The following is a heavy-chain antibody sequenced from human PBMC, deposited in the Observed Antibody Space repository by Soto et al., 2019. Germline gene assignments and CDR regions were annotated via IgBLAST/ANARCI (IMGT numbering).Heavy chain of an antibody. CDR2: IYPGDSDT. D-gene: IGHD3-22*01. Sequence: GESLKISCKGSGYSFTSYWIGWVRQMPGKGLEWMGIIYPGDSDTRYSPSFQGQVTISADKSISTAYLQWSSLKASDTAMYYCARRRPYYYDSSGYYYFDYWGQGTLVTVSS. CDR1: GYSFTSYW. V-gene: IGHV5-51*01. CDR3: ARRRPYYYDSSGYYYFDY. J-gene: IGHJ4*02.